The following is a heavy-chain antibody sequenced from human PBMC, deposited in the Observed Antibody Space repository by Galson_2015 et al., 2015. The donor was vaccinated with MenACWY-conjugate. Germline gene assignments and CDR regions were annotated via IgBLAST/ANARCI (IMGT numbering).Heavy chain of an antibody. CDR3: AVSLTVTTDS. J-gene: IGHJ5*01. CDR1: GFTFSSYW. Sequence: SLRLSCAASGFTFSSYWMHWVRQAPGKGLVWVSRINSDGSNTNYADSVKGRFTISRDNAKNTVCLQMNSLRDEDTAVYYCAVSLTVTTDSWGQGTLVTVSS. V-gene: IGHV3-74*01. CDR2: INSDGSNT. D-gene: IGHD1-14*01.